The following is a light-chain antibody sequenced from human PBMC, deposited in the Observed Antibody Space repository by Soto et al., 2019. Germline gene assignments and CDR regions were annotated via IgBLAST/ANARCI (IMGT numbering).Light chain of an antibody. CDR2: EVS. Sequence: QSALTQPASVSGSPGQSITISCTGTSSDVGGYNYVSWYQQHPGKAPKLMIYEVSKRPSGVSNRFSGSKSGNTASLTISGLQAEDEADYYCSSYTRSSTRVFGGGTKATVL. CDR3: SSYTRSSTRV. CDR1: SSDVGGYNY. J-gene: IGLJ2*01. V-gene: IGLV2-14*01.